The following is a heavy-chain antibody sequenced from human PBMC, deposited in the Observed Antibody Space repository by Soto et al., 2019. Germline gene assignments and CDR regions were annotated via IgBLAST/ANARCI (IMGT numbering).Heavy chain of an antibody. CDR1: GGTFSSYA. Sequence: QVQLVQSGAEVKKPGSSVKVSCKASGGTFSSYAISWVRQAPGQGLEWMGGIIPIFGTANYAQKFQGRVTITADEYTSKAYMELSSLRSEDTAVYYCARGGVWSSSYYGWFDPWGQGTLVTVSS. D-gene: IGHD6-6*01. CDR3: ARGGVWSSSYYGWFDP. CDR2: IIPIFGTA. J-gene: IGHJ5*02. V-gene: IGHV1-69*01.